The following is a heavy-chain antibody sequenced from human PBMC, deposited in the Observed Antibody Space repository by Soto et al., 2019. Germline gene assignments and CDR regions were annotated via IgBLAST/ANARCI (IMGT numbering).Heavy chain of an antibody. Sequence: SQTLSLTCAISGDSVSSNNGAYNWIRQSPSRGLEWLGRTYYRSKWYNDYAGSVKSRIIINPDTSKNQFSLHLTSMTAEDTAVYYCARDGNWRLDYWGQGALVTVSS. CDR1: GDSVSSNNGA. CDR2: TYYRSKWYN. V-gene: IGHV6-1*01. D-gene: IGHD1-1*01. J-gene: IGHJ4*02. CDR3: ARDGNWRLDY.